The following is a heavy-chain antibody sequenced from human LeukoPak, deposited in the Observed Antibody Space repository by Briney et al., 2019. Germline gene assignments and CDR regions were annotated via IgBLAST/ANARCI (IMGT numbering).Heavy chain of an antibody. CDR2: INHSGNT. D-gene: IGHD4-17*01. Sequence: PSETLFLTCAVYGGSFSDYYWSWIRQPPGKGLEWIGEINHSGNTNYNPSVKSRVIISIDTSKNQLSLNLRSVTAADTAIYYCARVGTVTTAFYNWFDPWGQGTLVTVSS. J-gene: IGHJ5*02. V-gene: IGHV4-34*01. CDR1: GGSFSDYY. CDR3: ARVGTVTTAFYNWFDP.